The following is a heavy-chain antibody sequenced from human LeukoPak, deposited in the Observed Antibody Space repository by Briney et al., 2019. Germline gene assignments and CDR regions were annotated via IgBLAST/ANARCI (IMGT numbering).Heavy chain of an antibody. CDR3: ARESYCSGGSCSAFDY. Sequence: GGSLRLSCAASGFTFSSYGIHWVRQAPGKGLEWVAVIWYDGSNKYYADSVKGRFTISRDNSKNTLYLQMNSLRAEDTAVYYCARESYCSGGSCSAFDYWGQGTLVTVSS. D-gene: IGHD2-15*01. J-gene: IGHJ4*02. V-gene: IGHV3-33*01. CDR2: IWYDGSNK. CDR1: GFTFSSYG.